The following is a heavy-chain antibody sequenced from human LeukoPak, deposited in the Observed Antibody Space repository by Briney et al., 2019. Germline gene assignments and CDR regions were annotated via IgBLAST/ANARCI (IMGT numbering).Heavy chain of an antibody. CDR1: GYTFTGYY. D-gene: IGHD2-21*01. CDR2: INPNSGGT. Sequence: ASVKVSCKASGYTFTGYYMHWVRQAPGQGLEWMGWINPNSGGTNYVQKFQGRVTMTRDTSISTAYMELSRLRSEDTAVYYCARGPYEYYYYYYMDVWGKGTTVTVSS. J-gene: IGHJ6*03. V-gene: IGHV1-2*02. CDR3: ARGPYEYYYYYYMDV.